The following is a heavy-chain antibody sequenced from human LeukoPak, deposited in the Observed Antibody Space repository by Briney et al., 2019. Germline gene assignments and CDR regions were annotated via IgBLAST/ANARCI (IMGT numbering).Heavy chain of an antibody. J-gene: IGHJ6*02. CDR2: IYHSGST. CDR3: ARGPDYDFWSGYSYGMDV. Sequence: SETLSLTCAVSGGSISSGGYSWSWIRQPPGKGLEWIGYIYHSGSTYYNPSLKSRVTISVDRSKNQFSLKLSSVTAADTAVYYCARGPDYDFWSGYSYGMDVWGQGTTVPVSS. D-gene: IGHD3-3*01. V-gene: IGHV4-30-2*01. CDR1: GGSISSGGYS.